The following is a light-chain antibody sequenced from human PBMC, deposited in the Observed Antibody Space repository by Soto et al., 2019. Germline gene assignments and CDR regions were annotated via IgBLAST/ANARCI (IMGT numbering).Light chain of an antibody. V-gene: IGKV1-27*01. J-gene: IGKJ5*01. Sequence: DIQLTQSPSSLSASVGDRVTITCRASQGIGNFLAWYQQKPGKVPKLLISAASSLQSGVPSRFSGRGSGTDFTLTITSLQPEDVANYYCQKYSSVITFGQGTRLEIK. CDR3: QKYSSVIT. CDR1: QGIGNF. CDR2: AAS.